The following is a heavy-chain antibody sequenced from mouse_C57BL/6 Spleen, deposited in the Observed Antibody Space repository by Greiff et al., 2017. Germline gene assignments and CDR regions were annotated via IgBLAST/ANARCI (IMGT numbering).Heavy chain of an antibody. Sequence: EVQLQESGGGLVKPGGSLKLSCAASGFTFSSYTMSWVRQTPEKRLEWVATISGGGGNTYYPDSVKGRFTISRDNAKNTLYLQMSSLRSEDTALYYCAGRGNYYAMDYWGQGTSVTVSS. CDR1: GFTFSSYT. CDR2: ISGGGGNT. D-gene: IGHD2-1*01. V-gene: IGHV5-9*01. J-gene: IGHJ4*01. CDR3: AGRGNYYAMDY.